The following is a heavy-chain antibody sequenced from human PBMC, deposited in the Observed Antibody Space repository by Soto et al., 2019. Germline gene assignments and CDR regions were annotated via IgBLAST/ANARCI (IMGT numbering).Heavy chain of an antibody. V-gene: IGHV1-69*13. CDR1: GGTFSRCP. J-gene: IGHJ6*02. D-gene: IGHD6-13*01. CDR2: IIPSCCTA. Sequence: SVKVYCKTSGGTFSRCPISWVRQDPGQGLQWVGGIIPSCCTANYAQNCQSRVTITADESTSTAYMDLSSLGSEDTSVYYCAGEPGVSAAGKEDYYLYYGMDVCGYGATITVSS. CDR3: AGEPGVSAAGKEDYYLYYGMDV.